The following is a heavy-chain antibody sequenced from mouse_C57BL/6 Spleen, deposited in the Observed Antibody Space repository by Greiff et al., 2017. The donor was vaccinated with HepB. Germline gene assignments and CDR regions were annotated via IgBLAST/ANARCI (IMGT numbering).Heavy chain of an antibody. CDR3: ARELGGVFAY. CDR2: INPNNGGT. J-gene: IGHJ3*01. V-gene: IGHV1-26*01. CDR1: GYTFTDYY. D-gene: IGHD4-1*01. Sequence: EVQLQQSGPELVKPGASVKISCKASGYTFTDYYMNWVKQSHGKSLEWIGDINPNNGGTSYNQKFKGKATLTVDKSSSTAYMELRSLTSEDSAVYYCARELGGVFAYWGQGTLVTVSA.